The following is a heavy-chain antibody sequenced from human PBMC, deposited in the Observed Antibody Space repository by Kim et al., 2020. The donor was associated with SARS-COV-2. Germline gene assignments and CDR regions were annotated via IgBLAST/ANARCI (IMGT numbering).Heavy chain of an antibody. J-gene: IGHJ6*02. V-gene: IGHV3-33*01. CDR2: IWYDGSNK. Sequence: GGSLRLSCAASGFTFSSYGMHWVRQAPGKGLEWVAVIWYDGSNKYYADSVKGRFTISRDNSKNTLYLQMNSLRAEDTAVYYCARKDTAMPDGYYYYYYGMDVWGQGTTVTVSS. CDR1: GFTFSSYG. D-gene: IGHD5-18*01. CDR3: ARKDTAMPDGYYYYYYGMDV.